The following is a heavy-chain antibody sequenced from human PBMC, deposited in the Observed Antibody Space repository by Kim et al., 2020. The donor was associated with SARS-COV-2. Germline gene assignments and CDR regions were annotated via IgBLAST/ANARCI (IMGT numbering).Heavy chain of an antibody. Sequence: KSRVTISVDTSKNQFSLKLSYVTAADTAVYYCARGSVRGVMRPRGTWFDPWGQGTLVTVSS. D-gene: IGHD3-10*01. V-gene: IGHV4-59*09. CDR3: ARGSVRGVMRPRGTWFDP. J-gene: IGHJ5*02.